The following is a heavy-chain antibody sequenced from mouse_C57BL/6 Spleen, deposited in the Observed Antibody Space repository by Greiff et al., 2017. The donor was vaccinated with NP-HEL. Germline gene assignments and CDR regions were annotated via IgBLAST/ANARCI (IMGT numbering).Heavy chain of an antibody. CDR3: ARKTTVVARNYFDY. V-gene: IGHV1-53*01. Sequence: QVQLKQPGTELVKPGASVKLSCKASGYTFTSYWMHWVKQRPGQGLEWIGNINPSNGGTNYNEKFKSKATLTVDKSSSTAYMQLSSLTSEDSAVYYCARKTTVVARNYFDYWGQGTTLTVSS. J-gene: IGHJ2*01. CDR2: INPSNGGT. D-gene: IGHD1-1*01. CDR1: GYTFTSYW.